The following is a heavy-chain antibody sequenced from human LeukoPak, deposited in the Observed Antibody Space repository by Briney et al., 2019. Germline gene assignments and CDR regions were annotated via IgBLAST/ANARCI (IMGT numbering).Heavy chain of an antibody. D-gene: IGHD6-13*01. Sequence: GGSLRLSYAASGFAFNNYAMTWVRQAPGKGLEWVSSISGSGGSTYYADSVKGRFTISRDNSKNTLFLQMNSVRAEDTAVYYCAKDPHMYSSSWYGDYWGHGTLVTVSS. V-gene: IGHV3-23*01. CDR1: GFAFNNYA. J-gene: IGHJ4*01. CDR3: AKDPHMYSSSWYGDY. CDR2: ISGSGGST.